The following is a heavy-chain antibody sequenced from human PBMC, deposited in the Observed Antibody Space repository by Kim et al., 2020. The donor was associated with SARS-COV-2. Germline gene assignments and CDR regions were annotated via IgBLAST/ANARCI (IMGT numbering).Heavy chain of an antibody. Sequence: GGSLRLSCAASGFTFSSYGMHWVRQAPGKGLEWVAVISYDGSNKYYADSVKGRFTISRDNSKNTLYLQMNSLRAEDTAVYYCARDRYYYDSSGWTYYYYYGMDVWGQGTTVTVSS. J-gene: IGHJ6*02. CDR3: ARDRYYYDSSGWTYYYYYGMDV. CDR1: GFTFSSYG. D-gene: IGHD3-22*01. V-gene: IGHV3-33*05. CDR2: ISYDGSNK.